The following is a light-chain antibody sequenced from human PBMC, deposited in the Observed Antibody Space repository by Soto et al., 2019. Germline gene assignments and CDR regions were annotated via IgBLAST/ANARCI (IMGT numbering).Light chain of an antibody. CDR3: HQYDMSRRT. J-gene: IGKJ1*01. CDR2: ATS. V-gene: IGKV3-20*01. Sequence: EIVLTQSPGTLSLSPGERATLSCRASQSVSTGYLTWYQQKPGQAPRLLIYATSNRATGIPDRFRGSGSGTDITLTISRLEPEDFAVYFCHQYDMSRRTVGQGTKVEI. CDR1: QSVSTGY.